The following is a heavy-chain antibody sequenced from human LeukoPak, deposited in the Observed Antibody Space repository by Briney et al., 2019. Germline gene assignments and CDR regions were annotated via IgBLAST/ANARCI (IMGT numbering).Heavy chain of an antibody. V-gene: IGHV1-8*01. CDR2: MNPNSGNT. J-gene: IGHJ4*02. Sequence: ASVKVSCKASGYTFTSHDINWVRQATGQGLEWMGWMNPNSGNTGYAQKFQGRVTMTRDTSINTAYMELHSLRSEDTAVYYCARGYSPTLRTTGNDYWGQGTLVTVSS. CDR1: GYTFTSHD. D-gene: IGHD1-1*01. CDR3: ARGYSPTLRTTGNDY.